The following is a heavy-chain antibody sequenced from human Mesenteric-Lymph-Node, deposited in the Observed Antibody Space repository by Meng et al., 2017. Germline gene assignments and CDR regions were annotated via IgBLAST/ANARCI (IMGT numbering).Heavy chain of an antibody. Sequence: VHLVHSGAEVRKPGSSVKVSWEASGSTLNKWAISWVRQAPGQGLEWMGGVIPMFGTANYAQKFQGRVTITADESTSTAYMELSSLRSEDTAVYYCARDGDGSASWDWGQGTLVTVSS. CDR3: ARDGDGSASWD. CDR2: VIPMFGTA. V-gene: IGHV1-69*01. J-gene: IGHJ4*02. D-gene: IGHD3-10*01. CDR1: GSTLNKWA.